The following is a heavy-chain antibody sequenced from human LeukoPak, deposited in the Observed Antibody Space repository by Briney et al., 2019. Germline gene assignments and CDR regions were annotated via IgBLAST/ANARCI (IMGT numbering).Heavy chain of an antibody. Sequence: SETLSLTFAVYGGSFSGYYWSWIRQPPGKGLEWIGAINHSGSTNYNPSLKSRVTIAVDTSKNQFSLKLSSVTAADTAVYYCARGRRFHRSLRFNYYMDVWGKGTTVTVSS. CDR2: INHSGST. CDR1: GGSFSGYY. D-gene: IGHD1-14*01. CDR3: ARGRRFHRSLRFNYYMDV. J-gene: IGHJ6*03. V-gene: IGHV4-34*01.